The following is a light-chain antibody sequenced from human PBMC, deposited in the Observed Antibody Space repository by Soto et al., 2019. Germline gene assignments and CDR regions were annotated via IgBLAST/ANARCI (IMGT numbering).Light chain of an antibody. J-gene: IGLJ1*01. Sequence: QSVLTQPASVSGSPGQSITISCTGTSSDVGGYDYVSWYHQLPGKAPKLLIYDVNNRPSGVSHRFSGSKSGNTASPTISGLQAEDEADYYCSSYTGSSTFVFGTGTKSPS. CDR1: SSDVGGYDY. V-gene: IGLV2-14*01. CDR3: SSYTGSSTFV. CDR2: DVN.